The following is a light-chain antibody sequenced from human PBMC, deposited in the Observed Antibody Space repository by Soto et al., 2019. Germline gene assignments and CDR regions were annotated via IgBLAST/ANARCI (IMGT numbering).Light chain of an antibody. J-gene: IGKJ5*01. CDR1: QSVSNY. V-gene: IGKV3-11*01. CDR2: DAS. Sequence: EIVLTQSPATLSLSPGERATLSCRTSQSVSNYLAWYQQKPGQAPRLVMYDASSRVTDIPARFSGSGSGTDFTLTISSLEPEDFAVYYCQHNGRSFGQGTRLEIK. CDR3: QHNGRS.